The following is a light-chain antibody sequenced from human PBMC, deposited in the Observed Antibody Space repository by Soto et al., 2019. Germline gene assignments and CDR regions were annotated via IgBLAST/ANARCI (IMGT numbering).Light chain of an antibody. Sequence: SALTQPASASGSPGQSVTISCTGTSSDVGGYNYVSWYQQHPGKAPKLMIYEVSKRPSGVPDRFSGSKSGNTASLTVSGLQAEDEADYYCSSYEGSNTFVFGTGTKLTVL. J-gene: IGLJ1*01. CDR2: EVS. V-gene: IGLV2-8*01. CDR3: SSYEGSNTFV. CDR1: SSDVGGYNY.